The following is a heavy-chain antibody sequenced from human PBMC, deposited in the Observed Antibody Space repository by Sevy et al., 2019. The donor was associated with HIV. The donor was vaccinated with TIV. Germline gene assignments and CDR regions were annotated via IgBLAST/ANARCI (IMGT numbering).Heavy chain of an antibody. Sequence: GGSLRLSCAASGCTFSDYYMSWIRQAPGKGLEWVSYISSSSSYTKYADSVKGRFTISRDNAKNSLYLQMNSLRAEDTAVYYCARALREDYGDYVPYYFDYWRQGTLVTVSS. D-gene: IGHD4-17*01. CDR1: GCTFSDYY. CDR2: ISSSSSYT. J-gene: IGHJ4*02. CDR3: ARALREDYGDYVPYYFDY. V-gene: IGHV3-11*06.